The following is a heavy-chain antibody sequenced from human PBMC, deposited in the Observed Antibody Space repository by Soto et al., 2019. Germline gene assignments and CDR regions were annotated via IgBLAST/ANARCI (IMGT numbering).Heavy chain of an antibody. Sequence: GGSLRLSCEASGFTFSNWWMHWVRQTPGRGLVWVSHINGDGRTTNYADSVKGRFTISRDNAKNTLYLQTNSLRVEDTGVYYCARYFISGTPNYWGQGTLVTVSS. CDR3: ARYFISGTPNY. CDR2: INGDGRTT. V-gene: IGHV3-74*01. J-gene: IGHJ4*02. CDR1: GFTFSNWW. D-gene: IGHD6-19*01.